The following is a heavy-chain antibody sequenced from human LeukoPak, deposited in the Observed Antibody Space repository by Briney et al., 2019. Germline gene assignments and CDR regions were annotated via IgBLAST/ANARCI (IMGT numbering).Heavy chain of an antibody. Sequence: PGRSLRLSCAASGFTFSSYGMHWARQAPGKGLEWVAVISYDGSNKYYADSVKGRFTISRDNSKNTLYLQMNSLRAEDTAVYYCAKGFRGAVAGTAYFDYWGQGTLVTVSS. CDR1: GFTFSSYG. D-gene: IGHD6-19*01. CDR3: AKGFRGAVAGTAYFDY. CDR2: ISYDGSNK. J-gene: IGHJ4*02. V-gene: IGHV3-30*18.